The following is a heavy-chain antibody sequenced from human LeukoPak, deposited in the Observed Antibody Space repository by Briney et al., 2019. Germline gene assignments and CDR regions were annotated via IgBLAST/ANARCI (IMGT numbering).Heavy chain of an antibody. CDR2: ISGSGGST. V-gene: IGHV3-23*01. J-gene: IGHJ4*02. D-gene: IGHD2-21*02. Sequence: PGGSLRLSCAASGFTFSSYAMSWVRQAPGKGLEWVSAISGSGGSTYYADSVKGRFTTSRDNSKNTLYLQMNSLRAEDTAVYYCAKTKHIVVVTALDYWGQGTLVTVSS. CDR1: GFTFSSYA. CDR3: AKTKHIVVVTALDY.